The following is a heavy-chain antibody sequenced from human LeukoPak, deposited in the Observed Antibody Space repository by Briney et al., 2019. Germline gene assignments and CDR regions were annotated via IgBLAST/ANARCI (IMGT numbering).Heavy chain of an antibody. CDR3: ASPVGYSYGPPEG. D-gene: IGHD5-18*01. Sequence: ASVKVSCKASGYTFTGYYMHWVRQAPGQGLEWMGWIDPNSGGTNYAQKFQGRVTMTRDTSISTAYMELSRLRSDDTAVYYCASPVGYSYGPPEGWGQGTLVTVSS. CDR1: GYTFTGYY. CDR2: IDPNSGGT. J-gene: IGHJ4*02. V-gene: IGHV1-2*02.